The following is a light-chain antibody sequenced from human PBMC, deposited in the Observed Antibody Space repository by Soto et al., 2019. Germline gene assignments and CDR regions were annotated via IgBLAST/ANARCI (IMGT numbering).Light chain of an antibody. J-gene: IGLJ3*02. CDR3: SSYTSSSTLGV. CDR2: DVT. V-gene: IGLV2-14*03. CDR1: SSDIGAYHY. Sequence: QSALTQPASVSGSPGQSITISCSGTSSDIGAYHYVSWYQQHPGKAPKLMIYDVTNRPSGVSNRFSGSKSGNTASLTISGLQAEDEADYYCSSYTSSSTLGVFGGGTKLTVL.